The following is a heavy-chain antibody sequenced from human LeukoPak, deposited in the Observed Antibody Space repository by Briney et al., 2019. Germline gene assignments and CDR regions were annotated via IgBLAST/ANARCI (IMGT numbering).Heavy chain of an antibody. V-gene: IGHV1-18*01. J-gene: IGHJ4*02. CDR1: GYTFTSHG. D-gene: IGHD1-26*01. Sequence: ASVKVSCKPYGYTFTSHGISWVRQAPGQGLEWMGWISAFSGETHYAQNLQGRVTMTTDTSTSTAYMELRSLRSDDTAVYYCARDPGVGALDYWGQGTLVTVSS. CDR3: ARDPGVGALDY. CDR2: ISAFSGET.